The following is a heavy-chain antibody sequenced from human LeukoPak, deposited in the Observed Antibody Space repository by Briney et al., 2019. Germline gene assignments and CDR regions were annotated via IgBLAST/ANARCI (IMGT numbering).Heavy chain of an antibody. CDR2: INHSGST. CDR1: GGSFSGYY. CDR3: ARGGIAVAGKNGEDY. Sequence: SETLSLTCAVYGGSFSGYYWSWIRQPPGKGLEWIGEINHSGSTNYTPSLKSRVTISVDTSKNQFSLKLSSVPAADTAVYYCARGGIAVAGKNGEDYWGQGTLVTVSS. D-gene: IGHD6-19*01. J-gene: IGHJ4*02. V-gene: IGHV4-34*01.